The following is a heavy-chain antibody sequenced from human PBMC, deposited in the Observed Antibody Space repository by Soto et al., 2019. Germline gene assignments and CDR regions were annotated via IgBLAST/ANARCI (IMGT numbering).Heavy chain of an antibody. CDR3: AKVQHPRGIAVAGTGFDY. Sequence: GGSLRLSCAASGFTFSSYGMHWVRQAPGKGLEWVAVISYDGSNKYYADSVKGRFTISRDNSKNTLYLQMNSLRAEDTAVYYCAKVQHPRGIAVAGTGFDYWGQGTLVTVSS. CDR1: GFTFSSYG. CDR2: ISYDGSNK. V-gene: IGHV3-30*18. J-gene: IGHJ4*02. D-gene: IGHD6-19*01.